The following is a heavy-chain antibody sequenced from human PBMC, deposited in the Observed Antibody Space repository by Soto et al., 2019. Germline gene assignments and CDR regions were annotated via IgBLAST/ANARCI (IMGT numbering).Heavy chain of an antibody. J-gene: IGHJ5*02. CDR1: GFTFSDAW. CDR2: IKSKSDGGTT. CDR3: TTDLWRVAVVVGSTGYFNP. Sequence: GGSLKLFCAASGFTFSDAWMSWVRQAPGKGLDWVGRIKSKSDGGTTEYAAPVRGRFTISRDDSKNTSYLQMNSLKTEDTAVYYCTTDLWRVAVVVGSTGYFNPWGQGTPVTVSS. D-gene: IGHD5-18*01. V-gene: IGHV3-15*01.